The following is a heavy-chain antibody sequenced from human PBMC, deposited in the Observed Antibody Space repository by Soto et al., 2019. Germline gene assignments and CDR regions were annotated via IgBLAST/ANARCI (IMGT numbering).Heavy chain of an antibody. Sequence: SETLSLTCTVSGGSISSSSYFWGWIRQPPGKGLEWIGSMYYSGSTYYNPSLKSRVSISVDTSKNQFSLNLNSVTAADTAVYYCARSIDPWGQGTLVTVS. J-gene: IGHJ5*02. CDR1: GGSISSSSYF. CDR2: MYYSGST. CDR3: ARSIDP. V-gene: IGHV4-39*07.